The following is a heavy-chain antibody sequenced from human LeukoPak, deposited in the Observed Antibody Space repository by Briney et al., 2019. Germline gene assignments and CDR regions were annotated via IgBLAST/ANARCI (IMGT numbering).Heavy chain of an antibody. Sequence: SETLSLTCAVYGGSFSGYYWSWIRQPPGKGLEWIGEINHSGSTNYNPSLKSRVTMSVDTSKNQFSLKLSSVTAADTAVYYCARDLTISYAFDIWGQGTMVTVSS. D-gene: IGHD3-3*01. CDR2: INHSGST. V-gene: IGHV4-34*01. CDR1: GGSFSGYY. J-gene: IGHJ3*02. CDR3: ARDLTISYAFDI.